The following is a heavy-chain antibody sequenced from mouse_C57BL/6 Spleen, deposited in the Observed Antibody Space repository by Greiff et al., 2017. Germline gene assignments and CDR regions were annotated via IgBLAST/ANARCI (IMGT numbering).Heavy chain of an antibody. V-gene: IGHV5-16*01. D-gene: IGHD4-1*01. CDR2: INYDGSST. Sequence: EVKLMESEGGLVQPGSSMKLSCTASGFTFSDYYMAWVRQVPEKGLEWVANINYDGSSTYYLDSLKSRFIISRDNAKNILYLQLSSLKSEDTATYYCARGLGRYYAMDYWGQGTSVTVSS. CDR1: GFTFSDYY. CDR3: ARGLGRYYAMDY. J-gene: IGHJ4*01.